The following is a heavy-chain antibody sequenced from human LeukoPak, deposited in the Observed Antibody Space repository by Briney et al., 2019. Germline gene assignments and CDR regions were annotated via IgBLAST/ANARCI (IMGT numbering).Heavy chain of an antibody. CDR3: ARHNSRGSPIYYHYMDV. CDR2: IYPGDSDT. J-gene: IGHJ6*03. D-gene: IGHD3-10*01. Sequence: GESLKISCKGSGYSFTSYWIGWVRQMPGKGLEWMGIIYPGDSDTRYSPSFQGQVTISADKSISTAYLQWSSLKASDTAMYYCARHNSRGSPIYYHYMDVWGKGTTVTVSS. V-gene: IGHV5-51*01. CDR1: GYSFTSYW.